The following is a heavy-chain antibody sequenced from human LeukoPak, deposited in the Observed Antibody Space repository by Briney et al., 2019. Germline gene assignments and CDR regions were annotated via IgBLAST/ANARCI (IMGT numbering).Heavy chain of an antibody. V-gene: IGHV4-39*07. CDR1: SASITSSPYF. CDR3: ASRKLGNDY. J-gene: IGHJ4*02. CDR2: ISYSGTT. Sequence: SETLSLTCTVSSASITSSPYFWGWIRQSPGKGLEWIGSISYSGTTYYNPSLKSRVTISVDTSKNQFSLKLNSVTAADTAVYYCASRKLGNDYWGQGTLVTVSS. D-gene: IGHD7-27*01.